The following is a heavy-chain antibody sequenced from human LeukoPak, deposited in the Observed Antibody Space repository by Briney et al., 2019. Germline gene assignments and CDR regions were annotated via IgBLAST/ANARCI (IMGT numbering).Heavy chain of an antibody. V-gene: IGHV1-2*06. Sequence: WASVKVSCKASGYTFTGYYMHWVRQAPGQWLEWMGRINPNSGGTNYAQKFQGRVTMTRDTSISTAYMELSRLRSDDTAVYYCALRRDGYNYDYFDYWGQGTLLTVSS. CDR2: INPNSGGT. CDR1: GYTFTGYY. CDR3: ALRRDGYNYDYFDY. J-gene: IGHJ4*02. D-gene: IGHD5-24*01.